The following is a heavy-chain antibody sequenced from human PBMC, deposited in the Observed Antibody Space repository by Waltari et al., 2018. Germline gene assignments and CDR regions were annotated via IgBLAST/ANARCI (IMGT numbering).Heavy chain of an antibody. CDR2: IDYSGST. J-gene: IGHJ4*02. D-gene: IGHD4-17*01. CDR3: ARVARHDYGGNSIDY. CDR1: GGSISSSSYY. V-gene: IGHV4-39*01. Sequence: QPQLQESGPGLVKPSETLSLTCTVSGGSISSSSYYWGWIRQPPGKGLEWIGSIDYSGSTYYNPSLKSRVTISVDTSKNQFSLKVSSVTAADTAVYYCARVARHDYGGNSIDYWGQGTLVTVSS.